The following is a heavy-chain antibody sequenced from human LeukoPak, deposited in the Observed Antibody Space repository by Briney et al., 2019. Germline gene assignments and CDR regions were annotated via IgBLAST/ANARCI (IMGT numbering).Heavy chain of an antibody. J-gene: IGHJ4*02. CDR2: INPSGGST. D-gene: IGHD3-9*01. CDR1: GYTFTSYY. Sequence: GASVKVSCKASGYTFTSYYMHWVRQAPGQGLEWMGIINPSGGSTSYAQKFQGRVTMTRDMSTSTVYMELSSLRSEDTAVYYCAREGVFDWFMYYFDYWGQGTLVTVSS. V-gene: IGHV1-46*01. CDR3: AREGVFDWFMYYFDY.